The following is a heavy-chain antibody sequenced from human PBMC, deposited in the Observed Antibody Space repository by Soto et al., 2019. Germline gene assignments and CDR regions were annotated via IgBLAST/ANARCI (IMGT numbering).Heavy chain of an antibody. V-gene: IGHV1-8*01. CDR3: VMRQLVDAFDI. Sequence: ASVKVSCKASGYTFTSYDMNWLRQATGQGPEWMGWMNPNNGKTGYAQKFQGRVTMTRNTSISTAYMELSSLRSEDTAVYYCVMRQLVDAFDIWGQGTMVTVSS. D-gene: IGHD6-13*01. CDR2: MNPNNGKT. CDR1: GYTFTSYD. J-gene: IGHJ3*02.